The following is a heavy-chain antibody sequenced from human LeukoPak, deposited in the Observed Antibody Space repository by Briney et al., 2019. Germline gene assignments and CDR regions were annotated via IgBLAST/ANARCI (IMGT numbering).Heavy chain of an antibody. V-gene: IGHV4-34*01. Sequence: KSSETLSLTCAVYGGSFSGYHWSWIRQPPGKGLEWIGEINHSGSTNYNPSLKSRVTISVDTSKNQFSLKLSSVTAADTAVYYCAGGVAAVSDVWGKGTTVTVSS. CDR1: GGSFSGYH. D-gene: IGHD6-13*01. CDR3: AGGVAAVSDV. J-gene: IGHJ6*04. CDR2: INHSGST.